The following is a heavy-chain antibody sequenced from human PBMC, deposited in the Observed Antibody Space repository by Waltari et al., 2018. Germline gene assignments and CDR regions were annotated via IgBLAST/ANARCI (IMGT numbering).Heavy chain of an antibody. Sequence: QVQLQESGPGLVKPSETLSLTCTVSGGSISSYYWSWIRQPPGKGLEWIGYIYYSGSTNYNPSLKSRVTISVDTSKNQFSLKLSSVTAADTAVYYCARVQSSGSYSDAFDIWGQGTMVTVSS. J-gene: IGHJ3*02. CDR2: IYYSGST. CDR3: ARVQSSGSYSDAFDI. V-gene: IGHV4-59*01. D-gene: IGHD1-26*01. CDR1: GGSISSYY.